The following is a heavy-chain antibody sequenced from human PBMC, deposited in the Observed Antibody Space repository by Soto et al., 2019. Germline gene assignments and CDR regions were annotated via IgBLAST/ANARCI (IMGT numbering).Heavy chain of an antibody. Sequence: QVQLQESGPGLVKPSETLSLTCTVSGGSISSYYWSWIRQPPGKGLEWIGYIYYSGSTNYNPSLKSRVTISVDTSKNHFSLKLSAVNAADTAVYYCARGHLGELSRYWYFDLWGRGTLVTVSS. D-gene: IGHD3-16*02. V-gene: IGHV4-59*01. J-gene: IGHJ2*01. CDR2: IYYSGST. CDR1: GGSISSYY. CDR3: ARGHLGELSRYWYFDL.